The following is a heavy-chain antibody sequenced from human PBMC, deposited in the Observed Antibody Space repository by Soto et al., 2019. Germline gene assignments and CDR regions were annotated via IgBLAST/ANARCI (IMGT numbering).Heavy chain of an antibody. CDR1: GFTFSSYA. Sequence: GGSLRLSCAASGFTFSSYAMSWVRQAPGKGLEWVSAISGSGGSTYYADSVKGRFTISRDNSKNTLYLQMNSLRAEDTAVYYCAKSGHCSGGSCYYYYYYMDVWGKGTTVTVSS. J-gene: IGHJ6*03. D-gene: IGHD2-15*01. CDR2: ISGSGGST. V-gene: IGHV3-23*01. CDR3: AKSGHCSGGSCYYYYYYMDV.